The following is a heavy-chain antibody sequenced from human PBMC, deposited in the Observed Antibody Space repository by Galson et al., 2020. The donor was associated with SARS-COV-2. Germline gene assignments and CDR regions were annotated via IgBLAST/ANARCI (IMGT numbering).Heavy chain of an antibody. V-gene: IGHV3-23*01. CDR1: GFTFSSYA. CDR3: AKLGSSGWYTFDP. D-gene: IGHD6-19*01. J-gene: IGHJ5*02. Sequence: GGSLRLSCAASGFTFSSYAMSWVRRAPGKGLEWVSPISGSGGNTYYADSVKGRFTISRDNSKNTLYLQMNSLRAEDTAVYYCAKLGSSGWYTFDPWGQGTLVTVSS. CDR2: ISGSGGNT.